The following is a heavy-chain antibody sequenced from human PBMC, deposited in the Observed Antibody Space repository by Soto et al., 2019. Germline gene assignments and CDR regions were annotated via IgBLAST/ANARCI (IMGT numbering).Heavy chain of an antibody. J-gene: IGHJ4*02. CDR1: GFTFSSFG. CDR3: ARDYTPRGRYYIDY. V-gene: IGHV3-33*01. D-gene: IGHD2-2*02. CDR2: IWYDGNNI. Sequence: GGSLRLSCAASGFTFSSFGMHWVRQAPGKGLEWVAVIWYDGNNIYYGDSVKGRFTISRDNSNNTVFLQMNSLRADDTAVYYCARDYTPRGRYYIDYWGQGILVTVSS.